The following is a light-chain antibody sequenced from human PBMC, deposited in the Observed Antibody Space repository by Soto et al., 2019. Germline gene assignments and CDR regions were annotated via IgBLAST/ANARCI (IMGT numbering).Light chain of an antibody. CDR2: GAS. J-gene: IGKJ1*01. CDR1: QSVSSSY. V-gene: IGKV3-20*01. Sequence: EIVLTQSPGTLSLSPGERATLSCRASQSVSSSYLAWYQQKPGQAPRLLIYGASSRATGITDRFSGSGSGTEFTLTISRLEPEDFAVYYCQQYGSPPGWTFGQETKVEIK. CDR3: QQYGSPPGWT.